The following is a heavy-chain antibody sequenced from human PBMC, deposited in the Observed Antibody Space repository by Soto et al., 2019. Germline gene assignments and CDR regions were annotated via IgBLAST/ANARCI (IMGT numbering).Heavy chain of an antibody. Sequence: QVQLVESGGNVVQPGRSLRLSCAASGFIFSRYGMHWVRQAPGKGLEWVALIWYDGSNKYYADSVKGRFTISRDNSNNTLYLQMHSLRAEDTAVYYCARELYCSGGSSYPRYWLDPWGQGTLVTVSS. CDR1: GFIFSRYG. CDR2: IWYDGSNK. V-gene: IGHV3-33*01. CDR3: ARELYCSGGSSYPRYWLDP. D-gene: IGHD2-15*01. J-gene: IGHJ5*02.